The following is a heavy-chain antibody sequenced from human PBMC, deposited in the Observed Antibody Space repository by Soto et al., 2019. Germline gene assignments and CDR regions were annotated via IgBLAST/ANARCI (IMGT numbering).Heavy chain of an antibody. J-gene: IGHJ6*02. CDR2: IIPIFGTA. V-gene: IGHV1-69*13. CDR1: GGTFSSYV. Sequence: SVKVSCKASGGTFSSYVISWVRQAPGQGLEWMGGIIPIFGTANYAQKFQGRVTITADESTSTAYMELSSPRSEDTAVYYCARDNVGDYYDSSYYYGMDVWGQGTTVTVSS. D-gene: IGHD3-22*01. CDR3: ARDNVGDYYDSSYYYGMDV.